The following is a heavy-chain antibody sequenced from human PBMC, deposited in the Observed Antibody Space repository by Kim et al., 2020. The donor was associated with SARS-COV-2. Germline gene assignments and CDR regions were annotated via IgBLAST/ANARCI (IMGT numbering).Heavy chain of an antibody. CDR2: ISSNGGST. D-gene: IGHD4-17*01. Sequence: GGSLRLSCSASGFTFSSYAMHWVRQAPGKGLEYVSAISSNGGSTYYADSVKGRFTISRDNSKNTLYLQMSSLRAEDTAVYYCVKGLGDTVVRFDYWVQGTLVTVSS. V-gene: IGHV3-64D*06. J-gene: IGHJ4*02. CDR3: VKGLGDTVVRFDY. CDR1: GFTFSSYA.